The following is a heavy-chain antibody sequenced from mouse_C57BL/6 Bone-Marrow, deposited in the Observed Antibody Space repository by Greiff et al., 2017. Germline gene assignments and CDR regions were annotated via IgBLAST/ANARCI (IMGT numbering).Heavy chain of an antibody. V-gene: IGHV1-50*01. Sequence: QVQLQQPGAELVKPGASVKLSCKASGYTFTSYWMQWVKQRPGQGLEWIGEIDPSDSYTNYNQKFKGKATLTVDTSSSTAYMQLSSLTSEDSAVYYCARGGWSYYFDYWGQGTTLTVSS. CDR2: IDPSDSYT. J-gene: IGHJ2*01. D-gene: IGHD2-3*01. CDR1: GYTFTSYW. CDR3: ARGGWSYYFDY.